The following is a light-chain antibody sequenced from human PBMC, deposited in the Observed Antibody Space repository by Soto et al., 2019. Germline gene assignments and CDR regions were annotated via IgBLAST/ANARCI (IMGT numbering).Light chain of an antibody. CDR2: AAS. V-gene: IGKV3-20*01. CDR1: QSVSDN. Sequence: IVMTQSPVTLSASPGERVELSCRASQSVSDNLAWYQKKPGQAPRLLIYAASSRASGIPDRFSGGGSGTDFTLTIGRLEPEDFAVYYCQQYLITPWTVGQGTKVDIK. CDR3: QQYLITPWT. J-gene: IGKJ1*01.